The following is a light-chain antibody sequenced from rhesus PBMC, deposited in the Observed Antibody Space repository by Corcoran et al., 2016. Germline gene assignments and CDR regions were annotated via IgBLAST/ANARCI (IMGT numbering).Light chain of an antibody. CDR3: QQYTNWWT. CDR2: DAS. V-gene: IGKV3-42*02. J-gene: IGKJ1*01. Sequence: ETVVTQSPATLSLSPGERATLSCRASQSVGSNLAWYQQQPGQAPNLIIYDASSRAPGIPDRVSGSGSGTEFTLTISSLGPEDVGVYYFQQYTNWWTFGQGTKVEIK. CDR1: QSVGSN.